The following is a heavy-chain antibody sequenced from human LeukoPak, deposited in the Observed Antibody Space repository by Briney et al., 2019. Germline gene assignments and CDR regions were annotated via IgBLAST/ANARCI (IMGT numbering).Heavy chain of an antibody. V-gene: IGHV5-10-1*01. CDR3: ARGVQLSTPNWFDP. Sequence: GESLQISCKGSGYSFTNYWISWVRQMPGKGLEWMGKIDPSDSYTNYSPSFQGHVTISADKSISTAYLQWSSLKASDTAMYYCARGVQLSTPNWFDPWGQGTLVTVSS. CDR2: IDPSDSYT. D-gene: IGHD2-2*01. CDR1: GYSFTNYW. J-gene: IGHJ5*02.